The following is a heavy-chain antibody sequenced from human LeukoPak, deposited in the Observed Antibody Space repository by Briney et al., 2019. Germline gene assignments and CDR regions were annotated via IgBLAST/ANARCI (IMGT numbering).Heavy chain of an antibody. J-gene: IGHJ4*02. CDR1: GFTFSSYG. V-gene: IGHV3-30*18. CDR2: ISYDGSNK. Sequence: GGSLRLSCAASGFTFSSYGMHWVRQAPGKGLEWVAVISYDGSNKYYADSVKGRFTISRDNSKNTLYLQMNSLRAEDTAVYYCAKGKGPYYWGQGTLVTVSS. CDR3: AKGKGPYY.